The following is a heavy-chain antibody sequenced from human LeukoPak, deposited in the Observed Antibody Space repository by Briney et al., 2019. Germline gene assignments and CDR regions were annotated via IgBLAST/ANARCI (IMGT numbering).Heavy chain of an antibody. D-gene: IGHD3-10*01. CDR2: IYYSGST. CDR1: GGSISSGDYY. V-gene: IGHV4-30-4*01. CDR3: ARVSGGVRGVIISTSFYFDY. Sequence: SQTLSLTCTVSGGSISSGDYYWSWIRQPPGKGLEWIGYIYYSGSTYCNPSLKSRVTISVDTSKNQFSLKLSSVTAADTAVYYCARVSGGVRGVIISTSFYFDYWGQGTLVTVSS. J-gene: IGHJ4*02.